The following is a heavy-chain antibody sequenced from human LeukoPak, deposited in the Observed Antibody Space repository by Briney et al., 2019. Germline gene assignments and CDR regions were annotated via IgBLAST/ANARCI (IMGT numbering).Heavy chain of an antibody. CDR3: TTNDAFDI. J-gene: IGHJ3*02. D-gene: IGHD1-14*01. Sequence: GGSLRLSCAASGFTYSSYAMSWVRQAPGKGLEWVSGISGSGGRTHYADSVKGRFTISRDNSKNTLFLQMNSLKTEDTAVYYCTTNDAFDIWGQGTMVTVSS. CDR2: ISGSGGRT. CDR1: GFTYSSYA. V-gene: IGHV3-23*01.